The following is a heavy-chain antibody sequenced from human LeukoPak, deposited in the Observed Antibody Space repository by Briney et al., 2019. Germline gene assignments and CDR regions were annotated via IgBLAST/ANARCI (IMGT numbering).Heavy chain of an antibody. CDR3: ASIYLHGMDV. D-gene: IGHD5-12*01. CDR2: INPSGGST. CDR1: GYTFTSYY. V-gene: IGHV1-46*01. Sequence: ALVKVSCKASGYTFTSYYMHWVRQAPGQGLEWMGIINPSGGSTNYAQKFQGRVTMTRDTPTNTVYMEMSSLRIEDTAVYYCASIYLHGMDVWGQGTTVTVSS. J-gene: IGHJ6*02.